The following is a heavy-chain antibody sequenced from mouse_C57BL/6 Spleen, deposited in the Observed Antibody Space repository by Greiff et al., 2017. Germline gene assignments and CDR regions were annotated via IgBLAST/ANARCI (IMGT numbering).Heavy chain of an antibody. D-gene: IGHD1-1*01. J-gene: IGHJ4*01. CDR1: GYTFTSYW. CDR3: ARSGTTVVAYYYAMDY. Sequence: VQLQQSGAELVMPGASVKLSCKASGYTFTSYWMHWVKQRPGQGLEWIGEIDPSDSYTNYNQKFKGKSTLTVDKSSSTAYMQLSSLTSEDSAVYYCARSGTTVVAYYYAMDYWGQGTSVTVSS. CDR2: IDPSDSYT. V-gene: IGHV1-69*01.